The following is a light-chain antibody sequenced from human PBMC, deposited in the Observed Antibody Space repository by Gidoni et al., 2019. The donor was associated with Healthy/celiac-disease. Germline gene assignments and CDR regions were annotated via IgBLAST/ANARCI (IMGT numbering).Light chain of an antibody. V-gene: IGKV1-8*01. CDR1: HGISSY. CDR2: AAS. Sequence: AIRLTKCPSSLSPSTGARVPVTSRTSHGISSYVAWYQQKPGKAPKLLIYAASTLQSGVPSRFSGSCSGTYFPPTISFLPSEYFATYCCQQYYSYPWTFGQGTKVEVK. J-gene: IGKJ1*01. CDR3: QQYYSYPWT.